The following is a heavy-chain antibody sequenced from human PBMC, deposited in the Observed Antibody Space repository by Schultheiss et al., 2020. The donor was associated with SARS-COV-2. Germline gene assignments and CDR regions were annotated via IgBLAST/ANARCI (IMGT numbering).Heavy chain of an antibody. CDR2: INPNSGGT. CDR3: ARDAFTIFGVVTVNWFDP. V-gene: IGHV1-8*02. Sequence: ASVKVSCKASGGTFSSYAISWVRQAPGQGLEWMGWINPNSGGTNYAQKFQGRVTMTRDTSTSTVYMELSSLRSEDTAVYYCARDAFTIFGVVTVNWFDPWGQGTLVTVSS. D-gene: IGHD3-3*01. CDR1: GGTFSSYA. J-gene: IGHJ5*02.